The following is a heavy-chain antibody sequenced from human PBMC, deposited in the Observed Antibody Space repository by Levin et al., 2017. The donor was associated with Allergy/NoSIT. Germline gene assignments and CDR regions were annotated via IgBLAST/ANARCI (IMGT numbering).Heavy chain of an antibody. CDR2: ISGSGGST. CDR1: GFTFSSYD. D-gene: IGHD5-12*01. CDR3: AKGYSGYPNDAFDI. Sequence: GESLKISCAASGFTFSSYDMSWVRQAPGKGLEWASVISGSGGSTYYADSVKGRFTISRDNSKNTLYLQMNSLRAEDTAVYYCAKGYSGYPNDAFDIWGQGTMVTVSS. V-gene: IGHV3-23*01. J-gene: IGHJ3*02.